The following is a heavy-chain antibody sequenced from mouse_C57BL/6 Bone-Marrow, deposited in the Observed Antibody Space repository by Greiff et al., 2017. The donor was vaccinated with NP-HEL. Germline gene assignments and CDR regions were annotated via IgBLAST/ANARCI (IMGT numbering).Heavy chain of an antibody. CDR3: ARSYYYGSGYGAY. Sequence: EVKLVESGGGLVKPGGSLKLSCAASGFTFSDYGMHWVRQAPEKGLEWVAYISSGSSTIYYADTVKGRFTITRDNAKNTLFLQMTSLRSEDTAMYYCARSYYYGSGYGAYWGQGTLVTVSA. CDR1: GFTFSDYG. V-gene: IGHV5-17*01. CDR2: ISSGSSTI. D-gene: IGHD1-1*01. J-gene: IGHJ3*01.